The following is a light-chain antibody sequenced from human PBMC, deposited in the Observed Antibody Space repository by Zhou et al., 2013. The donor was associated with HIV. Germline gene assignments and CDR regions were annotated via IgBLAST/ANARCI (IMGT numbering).Light chain of an antibody. CDR3: QQYGSSHFT. J-gene: IGKJ3*01. Sequence: EIVLTQSPGTLSLSPGERATLSCRASQSVGSSYLAWYQQKPGQAPRLLIYGASNRAPATPDRFSGSGSGTDFTLTIARVAPEDFAVYYCQQYGSSHFTFGPGTKVDIK. CDR1: QSVGSSY. CDR2: GAS. V-gene: IGKV3-20*01.